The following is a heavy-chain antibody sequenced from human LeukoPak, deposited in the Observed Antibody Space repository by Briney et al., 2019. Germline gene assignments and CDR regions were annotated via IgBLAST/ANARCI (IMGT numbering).Heavy chain of an antibody. CDR3: ARERGYSSSWYRLDY. J-gene: IGHJ4*02. V-gene: IGHV3-11*06. CDR1: GFTFSDYY. CDR2: ISSSSSYT. Sequence: PGGSLRLSCAASGFTFSDYYMSWIRQAPGKGLEWVSYISSSSSYTNYAGSVKGRFTISRDNAKNSLYLQMNSLRAEDTAVCYCARERGYSSSWYRLDYWGQGTLVTVSS. D-gene: IGHD6-13*01.